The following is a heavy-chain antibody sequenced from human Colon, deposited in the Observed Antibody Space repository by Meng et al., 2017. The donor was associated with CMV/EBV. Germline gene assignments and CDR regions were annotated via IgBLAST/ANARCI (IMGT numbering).Heavy chain of an antibody. J-gene: IGHJ4*02. V-gene: IGHV1-69*05. CDR1: VGTFCSYA. CDR2: IIPIFGTA. CDR3: ARDYSNGEFDY. D-gene: IGHD4-11*01. Sequence: SCKASVGTFCSYAISWVRQAPGQGLEWMGGIIPIFGTANYAQKFQGRVTITTDESTSTAYMELSSLRSEDTAVYYCARDYSNGEFDYWGQGTLVTVSS.